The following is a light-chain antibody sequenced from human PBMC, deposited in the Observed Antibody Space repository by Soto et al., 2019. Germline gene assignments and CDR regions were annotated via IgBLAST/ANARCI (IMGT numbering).Light chain of an antibody. Sequence: QSVLTQPASVSGSPGQSITISCTGTSGDIGTYNLVSWYQQHPGKAPKLMIYEGSKRPSGISTRFSGSKSGNAASLTISGHEAEDEADYYCWSYTGDNSYVFGGGTKLTVL. J-gene: IGLJ1*01. CDR2: EGS. CDR3: WSYTGDNSYV. CDR1: SGDIGTYNL. V-gene: IGLV2-23*01.